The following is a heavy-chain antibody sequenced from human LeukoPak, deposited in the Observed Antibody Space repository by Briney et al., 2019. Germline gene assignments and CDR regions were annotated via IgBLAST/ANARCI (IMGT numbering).Heavy chain of an antibody. J-gene: IGHJ4*02. D-gene: IGHD6-25*01. V-gene: IGHV3-23*01. CDR2: ISGGGGPT. CDR3: AKNSGYSWQYFFDY. Sequence: GGSLRLFCAASGFTFSSYAMSWVRQAPGKGLEWVSAISGGGGPTYYADSVKGRFTISRDNSKNTLYLQMNSLRAEDAAVYFCAKNSGYSWQYFFDYWGQGTLVTVSS. CDR1: GFTFSSYA.